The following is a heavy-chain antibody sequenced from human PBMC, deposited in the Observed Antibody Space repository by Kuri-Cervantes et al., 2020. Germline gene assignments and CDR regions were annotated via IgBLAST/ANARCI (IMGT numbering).Heavy chain of an antibody. V-gene: IGHV3-53*04. CDR2: IYSDSGT. Sequence: GESLKISCAASGFTVSSNHMSWVRQAPGKGLDCVSVIYSDSGTYYADSVKGRFTIYRHISKNTLYLQMNSLRAEDTAVYYCARGPRYSSGWYGRDYYYYYMDVWGKGTTVTVSS. J-gene: IGHJ6*03. CDR1: GFTVSSNH. CDR3: ARGPRYSSGWYGRDYYYYYMDV. D-gene: IGHD6-19*01.